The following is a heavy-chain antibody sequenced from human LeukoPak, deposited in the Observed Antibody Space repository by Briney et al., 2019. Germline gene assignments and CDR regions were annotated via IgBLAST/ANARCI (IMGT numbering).Heavy chain of an antibody. CDR3: ARDSYYYYMDV. CDR1: GFTFSDYY. Sequence: GGSLRLSCAASGFTFSDYYMSWVRQAPGKGLEWVSVIYSGGSTYYADSVKGRFTISRDNSKNTLYLQMNSLRAEDTAVYYCARDSYYYYMDVWGKGTTVTISS. CDR2: IYSGGST. J-gene: IGHJ6*03. V-gene: IGHV3-66*01.